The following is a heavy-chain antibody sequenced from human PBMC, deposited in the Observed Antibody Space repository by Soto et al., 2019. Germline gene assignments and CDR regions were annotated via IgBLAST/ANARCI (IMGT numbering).Heavy chain of an antibody. CDR3: TRQVTDCSGGSCFLYDS. CDR1: GFTFSGTA. D-gene: IGHD2-15*01. CDR2: IRTKPFSYAT. J-gene: IGHJ4*02. V-gene: IGHV3-73*01. Sequence: EVQLVESGGGLVQPGGSLKLSCAASGFTFSGTALHWVRQASGKGLEWVGRIRTKPFSYATEYGASVTGRFTISRDDSKNTAYLQMNSLKSEDTAVYYCTRQVTDCSGGSCFLYDSCGQGTLVTVSS.